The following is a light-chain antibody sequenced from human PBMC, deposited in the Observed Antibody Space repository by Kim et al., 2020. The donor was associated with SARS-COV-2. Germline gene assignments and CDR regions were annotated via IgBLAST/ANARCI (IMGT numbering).Light chain of an antibody. Sequence: AIQMTQSPSSLSASVGDRVTITCRASQDIRNDFGWYQQRPGKAPRLLIFAATALQSRVPSRFSGSGSGTEFILTINSLQPEDFATYFCQQDHSYPRTFGQGTKVDIK. J-gene: IGKJ1*01. CDR3: QQDHSYPRT. V-gene: IGKV1-6*01. CDR2: AAT. CDR1: QDIRND.